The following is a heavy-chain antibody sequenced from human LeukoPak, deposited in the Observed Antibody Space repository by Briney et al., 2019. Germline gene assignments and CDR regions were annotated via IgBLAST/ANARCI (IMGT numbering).Heavy chain of an antibody. D-gene: IGHD3-22*01. Sequence: ASVKVSCKASGYTFTSYGISWVRQAPGQGLEWMGWISAYNGNTNYAQKLQGRVTMTTDTSTSTAYMELRSLRSDDTAVYYCARDLPSYYYDSSGYPTGAFDIRGQGTMVTVSS. CDR2: ISAYNGNT. CDR3: ARDLPSYYYDSSGYPTGAFDI. CDR1: GYTFTSYG. V-gene: IGHV1-18*01. J-gene: IGHJ3*02.